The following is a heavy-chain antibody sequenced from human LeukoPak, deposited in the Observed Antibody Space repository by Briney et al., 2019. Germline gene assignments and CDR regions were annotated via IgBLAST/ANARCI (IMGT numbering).Heavy chain of an antibody. Sequence: AGGSLRLSCAASGFTFSSYSMNWVRQAPGKGLEWVSYISSSSSTIYYADSVKGRFTISRDNAKNSLYLQMNSLRDEDTAVYYCARDRYYDFWSGFPFWGQGTLVTVSS. J-gene: IGHJ4*02. D-gene: IGHD3-3*01. CDR1: GFTFSSYS. V-gene: IGHV3-48*02. CDR2: ISSSSSTI. CDR3: ARDRYYDFWSGFPF.